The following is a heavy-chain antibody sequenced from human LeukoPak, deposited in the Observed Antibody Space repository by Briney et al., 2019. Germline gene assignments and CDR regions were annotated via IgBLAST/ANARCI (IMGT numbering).Heavy chain of an antibody. Sequence: PGASLRLSCAASGFPFSSYAMSWVRQAPGKGLEWVSAISGSGGSTYYADSVKGRFTISRDNSKNTLYLQMNSLRAEDTAVYYCAKVQSDWLLIYYFDYWGQGTLVTVSS. D-gene: IGHD3-9*01. CDR2: ISGSGGST. CDR3: AKVQSDWLLIYYFDY. J-gene: IGHJ4*02. V-gene: IGHV3-23*01. CDR1: GFPFSSYA.